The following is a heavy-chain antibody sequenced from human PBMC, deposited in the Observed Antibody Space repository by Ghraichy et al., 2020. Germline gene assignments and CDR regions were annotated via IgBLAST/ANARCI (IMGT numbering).Heavy chain of an antibody. CDR3: ARGWLSWSRPQLGFDP. CDR1: GGSFSGYY. Sequence: SETLSLTCAVYGGSFSGYYWSWIRQPPGKGLEWIGEINHSGSTNYNPSLKSRVTISVDTSKNQFSLKLSSVTAADTAVYYCARGWLSWSRPQLGFDPWGEGTLVTVSS. CDR2: INHSGST. D-gene: IGHD1-1*01. V-gene: IGHV4-34*01. J-gene: IGHJ5*02.